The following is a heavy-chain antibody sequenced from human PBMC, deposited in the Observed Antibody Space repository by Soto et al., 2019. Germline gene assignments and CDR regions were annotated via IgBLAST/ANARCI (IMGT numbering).Heavy chain of an antibody. CDR1: GGSFSGYY. Sequence: SETLSLTCVVYGGSFSGYYWSWIRQSPGKGLEWIGGINHRGSTNYNPPLESRVTISVDTSKNQFSLKLPSVTAADTAMYYCARDGFCTSTTCRVGNWFDPWGQGTLVTVSS. CDR3: ARDGFCTSTTCRVGNWFDP. V-gene: IGHV4-34*01. J-gene: IGHJ5*02. D-gene: IGHD2-2*01. CDR2: INHRGST.